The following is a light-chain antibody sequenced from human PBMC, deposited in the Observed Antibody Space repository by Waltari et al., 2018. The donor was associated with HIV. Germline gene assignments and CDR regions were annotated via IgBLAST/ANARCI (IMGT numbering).Light chain of an antibody. V-gene: IGKV3-15*01. CDR2: GAS. CDR3: QQYNNWPRT. Sequence: EIVMTQSPATLSVSPGARATLSCRASQTVYNRLAWFQQKAGQAPRLLIYGASTRATGVPARFSGSGSGTEFTLTISSLQSEDFAVYYCQQYNNWPRTFGQGTKVEIK. CDR1: QTVYNR. J-gene: IGKJ1*01.